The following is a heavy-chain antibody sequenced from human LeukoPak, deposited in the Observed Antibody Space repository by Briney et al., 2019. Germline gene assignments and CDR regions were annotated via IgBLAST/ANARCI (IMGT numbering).Heavy chain of an antibody. CDR2: IRYDGSNK. J-gene: IGHJ4*02. CDR3: AKTMSPYYYDSSGF. D-gene: IGHD3-22*01. Sequence: GGSLRLSCAAPGFTFSSYGMHWVRQAPGKGLEWVAFIRYDGSNKYYADSVKGRFTISRDNSKNTLYLQMNSLRTEDTAVYYCAKTMSPYYYDSSGFWGQGSLVTVSS. V-gene: IGHV3-30*02. CDR1: GFTFSSYG.